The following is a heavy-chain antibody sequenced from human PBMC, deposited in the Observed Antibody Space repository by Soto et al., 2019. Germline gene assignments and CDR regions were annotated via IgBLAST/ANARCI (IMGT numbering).Heavy chain of an antibody. J-gene: IGHJ6*02. Sequence: QVQLVQSGAEVRKPGSSVTVSCKASGGTFSNYAISWVRQAPGQGLEWMGGIIPIVGTGSYAQKFQGRVTITANEPTTTPYVELSSLRFEDTAVYYCASVVILVPTASTNYSYHMAVWGPGTTVTVSS. V-gene: IGHV1-69*01. CDR3: ASVVILVPTASTNYSYHMAV. D-gene: IGHD2-2*01. CDR2: IIPIVGTG. CDR1: GGTFSNYA.